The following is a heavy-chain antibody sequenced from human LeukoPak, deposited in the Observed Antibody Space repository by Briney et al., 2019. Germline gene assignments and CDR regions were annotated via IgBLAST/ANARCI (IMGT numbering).Heavy chain of an antibody. CDR1: GFTFSNYG. CDR2: IWYDGGNK. Sequence: PGGSLRLSCAASGFTFSNYGMHWVRQTPDKGLEWVAAIWYDGGNKYYVDSVKGRFTISRDNSKNTLYLQMDSLRAEDTAVYYCARGLSLSYYDFWSGYYSKYNWFDPWGQGTLVTVSS. J-gene: IGHJ5*02. CDR3: ARGLSLSYYDFWSGYYSKYNWFDP. D-gene: IGHD3-3*01. V-gene: IGHV3-33*01.